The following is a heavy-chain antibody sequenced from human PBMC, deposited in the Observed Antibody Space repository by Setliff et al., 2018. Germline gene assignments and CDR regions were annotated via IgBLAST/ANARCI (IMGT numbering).Heavy chain of an antibody. V-gene: IGHV3-11*04. CDR2: ISNSGSNI. CDR3: ANANGGGNDY. CDR1: GFTFSDYY. J-gene: IGHJ4*02. D-gene: IGHD2-15*01. Sequence: PGGSLRPSCAASGFTFSDYYMNWVRQAPGKGLEWVSYISNSGSNIYYADSVKGRFTISRDNAKNSLYLQMNSLRAEDTAVYYCANANGGGNDYWGQGTLVTVSS.